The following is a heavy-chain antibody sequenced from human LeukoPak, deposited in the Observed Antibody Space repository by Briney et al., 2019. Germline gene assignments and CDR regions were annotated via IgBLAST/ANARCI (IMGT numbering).Heavy chain of an antibody. CDR2: INYSGNT. D-gene: IGHD3-10*01. V-gene: IGHV4-39*02. J-gene: IGHJ6*03. Sequence: NPSETLSLTCTVSGGSFSSSSYYWAWIRQPPGKGLEWIGRINYSGNTYYNPSLVRRVTMSVDTSKNQFSLRLSSVTAADTAVYYCARDYASPGPAYYYMDVWGKGTTVTVSS. CDR3: ARDYASPGPAYYYMDV. CDR1: GGSFSSSSYY.